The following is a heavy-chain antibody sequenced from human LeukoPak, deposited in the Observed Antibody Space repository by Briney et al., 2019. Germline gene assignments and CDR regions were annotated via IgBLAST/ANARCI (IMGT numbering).Heavy chain of an antibody. V-gene: IGHV4-34*01. D-gene: IGHD2-15*01. J-gene: IGHJ4*02. CDR2: INHSGST. CDR1: GGSISSYY. Sequence: SETLSLTCTVAGGSISSYYWSWIRQPPGKGLEWIGEINHSGSTNYNPSLKSRVTISVDTSKNQFSLKLSSVTAADTAVYYCARVDVVVVAAAPFDYWGQGTLVTVSS. CDR3: ARVDVVVVAAAPFDY.